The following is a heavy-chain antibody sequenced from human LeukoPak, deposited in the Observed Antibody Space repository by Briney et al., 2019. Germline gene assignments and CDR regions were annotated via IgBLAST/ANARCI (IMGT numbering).Heavy chain of an antibody. CDR1: GFTFSDYY. Sequence: GSLRLSCAASGFTFSDYYMSWIRPAPGKGLEWVSYISSSSSYTNYADSVKGRFTISRDNAKNSLYLQMNSLRAEDTAVYYCARDEGYSYGSGDYWGQGTLVTVSS. CDR3: ARDEGYSYGSGDY. D-gene: IGHD5-18*01. J-gene: IGHJ4*02. CDR2: ISSSSSYT. V-gene: IGHV3-11*06.